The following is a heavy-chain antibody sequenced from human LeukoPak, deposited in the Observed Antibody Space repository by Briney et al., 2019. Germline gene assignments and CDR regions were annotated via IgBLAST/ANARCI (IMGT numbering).Heavy chain of an antibody. Sequence: GASVKVSCKASGYTFTNYEINWVRQAPGQGLEWMGWMTPNSGSTGYAQKFQGRVAMTRNTSTGTAYVELSGLRSEDTAVYYCARGGVGYCSTTSCYDLDYWGQGTLVTVSS. CDR2: MTPNSGST. CDR1: GYTFTNYE. V-gene: IGHV1-8*01. CDR3: ARGGVGYCSTTSCYDLDY. D-gene: IGHD2-2*01. J-gene: IGHJ4*02.